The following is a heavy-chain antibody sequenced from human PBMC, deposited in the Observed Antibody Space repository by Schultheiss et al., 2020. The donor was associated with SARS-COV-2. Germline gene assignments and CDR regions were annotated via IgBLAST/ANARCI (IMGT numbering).Heavy chain of an antibody. Sequence: SETLSLTCTVSGGSISSGDYYWSWIRQPPGKGLEWIGYIYYSGSTNYNPSLKSRVITSVDTSKNQFSLKLGSVTAADTAVYYCASHIWSHWFDDWGQGSLMTVSS. CDR1: GGSISSGDYY. J-gene: IGHJ4*02. D-gene: IGHD3-3*01. CDR3: ASHIWSHWFDD. V-gene: IGHV4-61*08. CDR2: IYYSGST.